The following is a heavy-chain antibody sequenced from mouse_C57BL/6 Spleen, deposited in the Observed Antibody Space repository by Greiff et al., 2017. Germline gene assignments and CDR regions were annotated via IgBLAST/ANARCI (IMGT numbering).Heavy chain of an antibody. CDR2: INPNYGTT. J-gene: IGHJ4*01. D-gene: IGHD1-1*01. CDR3: ARWGTVVARYYAMDY. CDR1: GYSFTDYN. V-gene: IGHV1-39*01. Sequence: EVQLQQSGPELVKPGASVKISCKASGYSFTDYNMNWVKQSNGKSLEWIGVINPNYGTTSYNQKFKGKATLTVDQSSSTADMQLNSLTSEDSAVYYCARWGTVVARYYAMDYWGQGTSVTVSS.